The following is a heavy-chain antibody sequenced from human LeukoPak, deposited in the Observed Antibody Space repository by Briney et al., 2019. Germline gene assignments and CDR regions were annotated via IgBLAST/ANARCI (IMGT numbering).Heavy chain of an antibody. Sequence: GGSLRLSCAASGFTFSSYSMNWVRQAPGKGLEWVSSISSSSSYIYYADSVKGRFTISRDNAKNSLYLQMNSLRVEDTAEYYCARELVEIAAAATDYWGQGTLVTVSS. CDR1: GFTFSSYS. D-gene: IGHD6-13*01. V-gene: IGHV3-21*01. J-gene: IGHJ4*02. CDR3: ARELVEIAAAATDY. CDR2: ISSSSSYI.